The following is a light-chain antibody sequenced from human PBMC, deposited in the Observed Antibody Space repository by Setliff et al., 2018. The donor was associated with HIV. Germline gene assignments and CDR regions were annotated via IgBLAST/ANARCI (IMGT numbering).Light chain of an antibody. J-gene: IGLJ1*01. CDR2: DVS. V-gene: IGLV2-11*01. CDR1: SSDVGGYNY. CDR3: CSYASTGSLV. Sequence: QSALTQPRSVSGSPGQSVTISCTGTSSDVGGYNYVSWYQQHPGKVPKLMIYDVSKRPSGVPDRFSGSKSGNTASLTISGLQAEDEADYYCCSYASTGSLVFGTGTKVTVL.